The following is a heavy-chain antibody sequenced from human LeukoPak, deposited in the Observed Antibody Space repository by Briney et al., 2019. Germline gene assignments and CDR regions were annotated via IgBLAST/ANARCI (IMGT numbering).Heavy chain of an antibody. CDR2: IYISGST. D-gene: IGHD1-1*01. V-gene: IGHV4-4*07. J-gene: IGHJ4*02. CDR3: ARDRGTWNDDGFDY. Sequence: KASETLSLTCTVSGGSISSYYWSWIRQPAGKGLEWIGRIYISGSTNYNPSLKSRVTMSVDTSKNQFPLKLSSVTAADAAVYYCARDRGTWNDDGFDYWGQGTLVTVSS. CDR1: GGSISSYY.